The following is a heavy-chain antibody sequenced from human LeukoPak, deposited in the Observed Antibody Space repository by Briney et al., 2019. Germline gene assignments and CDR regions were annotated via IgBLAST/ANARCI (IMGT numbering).Heavy chain of an antibody. D-gene: IGHD3-22*01. CDR1: GFTFSSYA. V-gene: IGHV3-21*01. Sequence: PGGSLRLSCAASGFTFSSYAMSWVRQAPGKGLEWVSSISSSSSYIYYADSVKGRFTISRDNAKNSLYLQMNSLRAEDTAVYYCARYYYDGSGYCFDYWGQGTLVTVSS. CDR3: ARYYYDGSGYCFDY. CDR2: ISSSSSYI. J-gene: IGHJ4*02.